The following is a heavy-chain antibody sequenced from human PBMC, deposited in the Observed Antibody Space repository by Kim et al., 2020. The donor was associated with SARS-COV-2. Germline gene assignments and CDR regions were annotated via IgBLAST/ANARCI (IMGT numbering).Heavy chain of an antibody. V-gene: IGHV3-21*01. J-gene: IGHJ4*02. D-gene: IGHD6-6*01. CDR2: ISHSSTYI. CDR3: ARSISWYFEH. CDR1: GFTFDNYT. Sequence: GGSLRLSCATSGFTFDNYTMNWVRQAPGKGLEWVSSISHSSTYIYYADSVQGRFAISRDNAKSSLSLQMNSLRDDDTAIYYCARSISWYFEHWGQGTLFT.